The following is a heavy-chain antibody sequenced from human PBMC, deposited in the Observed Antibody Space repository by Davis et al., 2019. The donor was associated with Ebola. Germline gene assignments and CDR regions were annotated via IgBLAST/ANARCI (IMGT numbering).Heavy chain of an antibody. J-gene: IGHJ5*02. V-gene: IGHV3-30*18. CDR3: AKGDRVDP. CDR1: GFTFSTYG. CDR2: TSYDGSIK. Sequence: GESLKISCAASGFTFSTYGMHWVRQAPGKGLEWVAVTSYDGSIKYYADSVKGLFTISRDNSKNMLYLQMNSLRAEDTAVYYCAKGDRVDPWGQGTLVIVSS. D-gene: IGHD3-16*02.